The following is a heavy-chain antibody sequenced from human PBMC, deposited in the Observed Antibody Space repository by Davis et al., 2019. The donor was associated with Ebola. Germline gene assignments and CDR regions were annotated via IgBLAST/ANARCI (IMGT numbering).Heavy chain of an antibody. CDR3: AREGTGDGFIYYYGMDV. D-gene: IGHD1-1*01. V-gene: IGHV1-8*01. CDR1: GYTFSNYA. Sequence: AASVKVSCKASGYTFSNYAINWVRQATGQGLEWMGWMNPNSGDTGYAQKFQGRVPMTRNTSISTAYMELSSLRSEDTAVYYCAREGTGDGFIYYYGMDVWGQGTTVTVSS. J-gene: IGHJ6*02. CDR2: MNPNSGDT.